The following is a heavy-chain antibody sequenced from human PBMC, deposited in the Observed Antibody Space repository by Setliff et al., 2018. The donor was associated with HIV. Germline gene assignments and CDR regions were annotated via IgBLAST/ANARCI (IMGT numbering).Heavy chain of an antibody. Sequence: RGESPKISCKASGYSFTTNWIGWVRQMPGKGLEWMAIIYPGDSDTKYSPSFQGQVIISADKSISTAYLQWSSLQASDTAMYYCARYGSNSAFDFWGQGTLVTVSS. CDR3: ARYGSNSAFDF. D-gene: IGHD4-4*01. CDR2: IYPGDSDT. CDR1: GYSFTTNW. J-gene: IGHJ4*02. V-gene: IGHV5-51*01.